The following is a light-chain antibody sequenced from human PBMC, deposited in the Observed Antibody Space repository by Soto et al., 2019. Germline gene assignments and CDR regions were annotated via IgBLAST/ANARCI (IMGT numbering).Light chain of an antibody. CDR2: GAS. J-gene: IGKJ1*01. Sequence: EIVLTQSPGTLSLSPGERATLSCSASQSVSSSYLAWYQQKPGQAPRLLIYGASSRATGIQDKFSGSGAGTAFTLNISRLEPEDCTVYYCQQYGSSQWTFGQGTKVEIK. V-gene: IGKV3-20*01. CDR1: QSVSSSY. CDR3: QQYGSSQWT.